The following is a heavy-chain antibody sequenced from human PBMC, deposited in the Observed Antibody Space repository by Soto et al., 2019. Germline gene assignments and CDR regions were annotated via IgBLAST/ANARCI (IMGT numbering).Heavy chain of an antibody. Sequence: GGSPRPSRAAPGFTLRSYAIHRGRPAPGEGLEYVSAISSNGGSTYYANSVKGRFTISRDNSKNTLYLQMGSLRAEDMAVYYCAREGYDYIWGSFLSDAFDIWGQGTMVTVSS. J-gene: IGHJ3*02. CDR2: ISSNGGST. CDR1: GFTLRSYA. D-gene: IGHD3-16*01. V-gene: IGHV3-64*01. CDR3: AREGYDYIWGSFLSDAFDI.